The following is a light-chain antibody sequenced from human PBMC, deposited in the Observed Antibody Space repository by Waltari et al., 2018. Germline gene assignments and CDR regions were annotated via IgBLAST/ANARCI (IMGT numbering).Light chain of an antibody. CDR2: GVN. V-gene: IGLV2-23*02. CDR1: SGDVGNYNL. J-gene: IGLJ2*01. Sequence: QSTLTQSASVSGSLGQSITISCIGTSGDVGNYNLVSWYQQHPGKAPKFMIYGVNKRPSGVSNRFSGSKSGNTASLTISGLQGEDEAIYFCSSYAAYNTVIFGGGTKVTVL. CDR3: SSYAAYNTVI.